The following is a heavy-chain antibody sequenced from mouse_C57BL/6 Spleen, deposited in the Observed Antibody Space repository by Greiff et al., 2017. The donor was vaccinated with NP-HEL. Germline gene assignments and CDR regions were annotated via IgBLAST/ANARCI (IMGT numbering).Heavy chain of an antibody. CDR2: IYPGDGDT. D-gene: IGHD1-1*01. Sequence: VQLQQSGPELVKPGASVKISCKASGYAFSSSWMNWVKQRPGKGLEWIGRIYPGDGDTNYNGKFKGKATLTADKSSSTAYMQLSSLTSEDSAVYFCARDTTVVADDWGQGTTLTVSS. CDR3: ARDTTVVADD. J-gene: IGHJ2*01. V-gene: IGHV1-82*01. CDR1: GYAFSSSW.